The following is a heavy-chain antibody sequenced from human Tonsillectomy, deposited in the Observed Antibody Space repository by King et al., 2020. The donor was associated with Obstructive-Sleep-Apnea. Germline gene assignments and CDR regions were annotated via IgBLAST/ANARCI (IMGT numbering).Heavy chain of an antibody. Sequence: QLQESGPGLVKPSGTLSLTCAVSGGSISSSNWWSWVRQPPGKGLEWIGEIYHSGSTNYNPSLKSRVTKSVDKAKNQFSLKLRSVTAEDTAVYYCAREGSGWPDAFDIWGQGTMVTVSS. CDR3: AREGSGWPDAFDI. D-gene: IGHD6-19*01. V-gene: IGHV4-4*02. J-gene: IGHJ3*02. CDR2: IYHSGST. CDR1: GGSISSSNW.